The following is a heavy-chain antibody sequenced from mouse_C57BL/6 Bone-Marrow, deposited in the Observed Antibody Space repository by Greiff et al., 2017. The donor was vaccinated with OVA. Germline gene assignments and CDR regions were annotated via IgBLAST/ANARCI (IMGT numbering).Heavy chain of an antibody. Sequence: QVQLQQPGAELVRPGTSVKLSCKASGYTFTSYWMPWVKQRPGQGLEWIGVLDPSDSYTTYNPKFKGKATLTVDTSSSTAYMQLSSLTSDDAAVYYCARGITTVVASDYWGQGTTLTVSS. CDR3: ARGITTVVASDY. CDR2: LDPSDSYT. V-gene: IGHV1-59*01. J-gene: IGHJ2*01. D-gene: IGHD1-1*01. CDR1: GYTFTSYW.